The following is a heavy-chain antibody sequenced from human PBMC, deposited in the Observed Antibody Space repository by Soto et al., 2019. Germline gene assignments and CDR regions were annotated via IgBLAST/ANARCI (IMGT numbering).Heavy chain of an antibody. J-gene: IGHJ6*02. CDR3: ARAHYGDYVYGMDG. V-gene: IGHV4-30-2*01. CDR1: GGSISSGGYS. Sequence: QLQLQESGSGLVKPSQTLSLTCAVSGGSISSGGYSWSWIRQPPGKGLEWIGYIQHGGSTYYNPSLKSRVTISVDRSKNQFSLKLTSVTAADTAVYYCARAHYGDYVYGMDGWGQGTTVTVSS. D-gene: IGHD4-17*01. CDR2: IQHGGST.